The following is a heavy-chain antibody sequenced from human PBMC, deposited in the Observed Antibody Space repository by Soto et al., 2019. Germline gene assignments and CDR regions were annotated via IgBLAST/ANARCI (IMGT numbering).Heavy chain of an antibody. V-gene: IGHV3-23*01. Sequence: EVQLLESGGGLVQPGGSLRLSCATSGFTFSSYAMSWVRQAPGEGLEWVSAISASVGGSGDTTYYADSVEGRFTISRDNSKDTVYLQMNSLRAEDTAVYYCAKPTVAGTGRFDYWGQGTLVTVSS. D-gene: IGHD6-19*01. CDR1: GFTFSSYA. CDR2: ISASVGGSGDTT. CDR3: AKPTVAGTGRFDY. J-gene: IGHJ4*02.